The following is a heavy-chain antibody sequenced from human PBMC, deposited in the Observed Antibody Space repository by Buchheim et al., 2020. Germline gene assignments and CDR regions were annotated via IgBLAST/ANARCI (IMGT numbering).Heavy chain of an antibody. CDR2: ISSSSSYI. V-gene: IGHV3-21*01. CDR1: GFTFSSYS. J-gene: IGHJ6*02. Sequence: EVQLVESGGDLVKPGGSLRLSCAASGFTFSSYSMNWVRQAPGKGLEWVSSISSSSSYIYYADSVKGRFTISRDNAKNSLYLQMNSLRAEDTAVYYCAREQYCSSTSCFNYYYYGMDVWGQGTT. CDR3: AREQYCSSTSCFNYYYYGMDV. D-gene: IGHD2-2*01.